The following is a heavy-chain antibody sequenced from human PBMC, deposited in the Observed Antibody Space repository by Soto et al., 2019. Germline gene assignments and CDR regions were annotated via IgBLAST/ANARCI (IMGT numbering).Heavy chain of an antibody. CDR2: INHSGST. CDR3: ARRGIAGTGSITMVRGVISGVVRYFDY. CDR1: GGSFSGYY. D-gene: IGHD3-10*01. V-gene: IGHV4-34*01. Sequence: SETLSLTCAVYGGSFSGYYWSWIRQPPGKGLEWIGEINHSGSTNYNPSLKSRVTISVDTSKNQFSLKLSSVTAADTAVYYCARRGIAGTGSITMVRGVISGVVRYFDYWGQGTLVTVSS. J-gene: IGHJ4*02.